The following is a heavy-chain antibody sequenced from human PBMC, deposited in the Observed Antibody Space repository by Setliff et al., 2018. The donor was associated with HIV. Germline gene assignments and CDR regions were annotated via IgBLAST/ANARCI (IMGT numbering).Heavy chain of an antibody. V-gene: IGHV4-34*01. CDR2: INHRGIA. CDR1: GGSFSGYY. D-gene: IGHD3-22*01. Sequence: PSETLSLTCAVYGGSFSGYYWTWIRQSPSGLEWIGEINHRGIANSSPSLKSRVTISIDTSKNQFSLNLTSMTAADTAVYYCASRVYYYDESRVLREEGFVPWGQGTLVTVSS. J-gene: IGHJ5*02. CDR3: ASRVYYYDESRVLREEGFVP.